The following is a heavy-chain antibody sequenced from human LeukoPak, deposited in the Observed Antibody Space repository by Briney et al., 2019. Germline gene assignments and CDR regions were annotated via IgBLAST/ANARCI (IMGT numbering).Heavy chain of an antibody. Sequence: GGSLRLSCEASGLTLSSYAMTWVRQATGKGLEWVSDIGDSGATTYYADSVKGRFTISRDNSKNTLYLQMSSLRAEDTAVYFCASFHYYGSGAYYLSYWGQGTLVTVSS. CDR2: IGDSGATT. CDR3: ASFHYYGSGAYYLSY. J-gene: IGHJ4*02. CDR1: GLTLSSYA. V-gene: IGHV3-23*01. D-gene: IGHD3-10*01.